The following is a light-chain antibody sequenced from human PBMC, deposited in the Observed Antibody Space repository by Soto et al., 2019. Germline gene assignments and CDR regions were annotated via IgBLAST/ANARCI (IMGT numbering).Light chain of an antibody. Sequence: QSVLTQPPSASGTPGQRVTISCSGSSSNIGSNTVNWYQQLPGTDPKLLIYSKNQRPSGVPDRFSGSKSGTSASLAISGLQSEDEANYYCAAWDDSLTGPVFGGGTQLTVL. J-gene: IGLJ7*01. CDR1: SSNIGSNT. V-gene: IGLV1-44*01. CDR2: SKN. CDR3: AAWDDSLTGPV.